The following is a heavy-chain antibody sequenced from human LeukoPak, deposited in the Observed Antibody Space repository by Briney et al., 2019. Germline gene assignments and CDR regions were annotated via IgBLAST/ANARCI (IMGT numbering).Heavy chain of an antibody. J-gene: IGHJ6*03. CDR3: VRSPYYYYHMDV. Sequence: PSETLSLTCAVSGYSITSGYYWGWIRQPPGKGLEWIGTVYHSGSTYYNPSLKSRVIVSVDTSKNQFSLKLSSVTAADTAVYYCVRSPYYYYHMDVWGKGTSVTVSS. V-gene: IGHV4-38-2*01. CDR2: VYHSGST. CDR1: GYSITSGYY.